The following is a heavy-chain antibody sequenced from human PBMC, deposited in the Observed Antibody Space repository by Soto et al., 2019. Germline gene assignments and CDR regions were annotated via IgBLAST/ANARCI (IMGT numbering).Heavy chain of an antibody. J-gene: IGHJ4*02. CDR1: AGSINSGDYY. CDR2: IYYSGSRSA. CDR3: ARHNYGSGSTYFDY. V-gene: IGHV4-30-4*01. Sequence: SETLSLTCTVSAGSINSGDYYWSWIRQPPGKGLEWIGYIYYSGSRSAYYNPSLESRVTMSVDTSKNQFSLKLNSMTAADTAVYYCARHNYGSGSTYFDYWGQGTLVT. D-gene: IGHD3-10*01.